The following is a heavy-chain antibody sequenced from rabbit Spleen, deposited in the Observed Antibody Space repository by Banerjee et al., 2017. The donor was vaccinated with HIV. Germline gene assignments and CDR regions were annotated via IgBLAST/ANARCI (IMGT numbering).Heavy chain of an antibody. V-gene: IGHV1S40*01. CDR3: ARARDTYDDVGDYARLDL. J-gene: IGHJ3*01. Sequence: QSLEESGGDLVKPGASLTLTCTASGLDFSNSDWIYWVRQAPGKGLEWIGFIDPIFTGTYYASWVDGRFTISNDNAQNTLDLQLNSLTAADTATYFCARARDTYDDVGDYARLDLWGQGTLVTVS. CDR1: GLDFSNSDW. CDR2: IDPIFTGT. D-gene: IGHD2-1*01.